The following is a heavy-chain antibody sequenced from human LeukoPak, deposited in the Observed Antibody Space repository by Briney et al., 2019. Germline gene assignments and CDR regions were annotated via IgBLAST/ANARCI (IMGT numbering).Heavy chain of an antibody. V-gene: IGHV4-39*01. J-gene: IGHJ4*02. Sequence: KPSEALSLICTVSGDSISTYNYFWRWIRQPPGKGLEWIGSIYYSGNTYYSPSLKSRVTISADTSKNQFSLKVTSVTAADTAVYYCARASGGYYWDFDYWGQGTLVTVSS. CDR2: IYYSGNT. CDR3: ARASGGYYWDFDY. D-gene: IGHD3-22*01. CDR1: GDSISTYNYF.